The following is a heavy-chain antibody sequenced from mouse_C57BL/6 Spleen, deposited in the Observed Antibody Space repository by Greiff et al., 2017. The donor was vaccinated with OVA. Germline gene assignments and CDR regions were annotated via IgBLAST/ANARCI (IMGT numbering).Heavy chain of an antibody. J-gene: IGHJ2*01. CDR2: IYPGDGDT. D-gene: IGHD1-1*01. CDR3: ARRITTVVEGGYFDY. V-gene: IGHV1-82*01. Sequence: QVQLKESGPELVKPGASVKISCKASGYAFSSSWMNWVKQRPGKGLEWIGRIYPGDGDTNYNGKFKGKATLTADKSSSTAYMQLSSLTSEDSAVYFCARRITTVVEGGYFDYWGQGTTLTVSS. CDR1: GYAFSSSW.